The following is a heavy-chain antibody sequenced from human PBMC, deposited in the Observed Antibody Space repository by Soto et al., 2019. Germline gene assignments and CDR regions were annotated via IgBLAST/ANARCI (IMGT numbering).Heavy chain of an antibody. D-gene: IGHD3-3*01. V-gene: IGHV3-30-3*01. CDR3: ARDKYQKVTIFGVVRRRFDP. CDR1: GFTFSSYA. J-gene: IGHJ5*02. Sequence: QVQLVESGGGVVQPGRSLRLSCAASGFTFSSYAMHWVRQAPGKGLEWVAVISYDGSNKYYADSVKGRFTISRDNSKNTLYLQMNSLRAEDTAVYYCARDKYQKVTIFGVVRRRFDPWGQGTLVTVSS. CDR2: ISYDGSNK.